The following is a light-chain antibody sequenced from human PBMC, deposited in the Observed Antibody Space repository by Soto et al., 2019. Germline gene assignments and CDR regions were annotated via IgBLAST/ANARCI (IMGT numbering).Light chain of an antibody. CDR1: SSDVGGYNS. CDR2: EVT. V-gene: IGLV2-14*01. Sequence: QSVLTQPASVSGSPGQSITISCTGTSSDVGGYNSVSWYQQHPGKAPKLVIYEVTNRPSGISNRFSGSKSGNTASLTISGLQAEEEADYYCSSYKSRSTRVFGTGTKVTV. J-gene: IGLJ1*01. CDR3: SSYKSRSTRV.